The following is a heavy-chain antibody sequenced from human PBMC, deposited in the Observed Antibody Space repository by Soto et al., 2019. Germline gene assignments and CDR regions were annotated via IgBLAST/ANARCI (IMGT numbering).Heavy chain of an antibody. CDR2: IIPIFGTA. CDR3: ARDQKYFRVNGNWFDS. J-gene: IGHJ5*01. V-gene: IGHV1-69*13. D-gene: IGHD2-2*01. Sequence: SVKVSCKASGGTFSSYAISWVRQAPGQGLEWMGGIIPIFGTANYAQKFQGRVTITADESTSTAYMELSSLRSEDTAVYYCARDQKYFRVNGNWFDSWGQGTLVTVSS. CDR1: GGTFSSYA.